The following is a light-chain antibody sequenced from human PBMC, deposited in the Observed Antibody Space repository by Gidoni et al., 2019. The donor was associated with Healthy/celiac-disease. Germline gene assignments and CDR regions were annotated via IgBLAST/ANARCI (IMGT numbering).Light chain of an antibody. CDR2: GAS. CDR1: QSVNSN. V-gene: IGKV3-15*01. Sequence: EIVMTQSPVTLSVSPGERATLSCRASQSVNSNLAWYQQKPGQAPRLLIYGASTRATGIPVRFSGSGSGTEFTLTISSLQSEDSAVYYCQQYNNWPRTFGQGTKLEIK. J-gene: IGKJ2*01. CDR3: QQYNNWPRT.